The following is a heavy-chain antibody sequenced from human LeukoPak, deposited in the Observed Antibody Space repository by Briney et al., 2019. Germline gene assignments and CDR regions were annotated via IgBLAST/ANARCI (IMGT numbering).Heavy chain of an antibody. D-gene: IGHD3-16*01. CDR1: GYTFTSYG. Sequence: ASVKVSCKASGYTFTSYGISWVRQAPGQGPEWMGWISPNNGGTNYAQKFQGWVTMTRDTSISTAYIELSRLTSNVTAVYYCARSKLGEVAAKFDTWGQGTLVTVSS. J-gene: IGHJ5*02. V-gene: IGHV1-2*04. CDR3: ARSKLGEVAAKFDT. CDR2: ISPNNGGT.